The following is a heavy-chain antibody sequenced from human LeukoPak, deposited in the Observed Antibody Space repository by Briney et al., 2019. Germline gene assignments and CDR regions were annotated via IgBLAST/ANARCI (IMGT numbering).Heavy chain of an antibody. CDR3: ARDGDYYDSRGDAFDI. J-gene: IGHJ3*02. CDR2: ISSSGSTI. Sequence: GGSLRLSCAASGFTFSNYEMNWVRQAPGKGLEWISYISSSGSTIYYVDSVKGRFTISRDNAKNSLYLQMNSLRAEDTAVYYRARDGDYYDSRGDAFDIWGQGAMVTVAS. D-gene: IGHD3-22*01. CDR1: GFTFSNYE. V-gene: IGHV3-48*03.